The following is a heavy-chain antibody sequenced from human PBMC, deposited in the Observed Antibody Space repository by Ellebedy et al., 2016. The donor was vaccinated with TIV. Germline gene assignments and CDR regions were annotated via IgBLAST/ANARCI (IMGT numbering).Heavy chain of an antibody. CDR3: ARESVRYFDWDY. J-gene: IGHJ4*02. V-gene: IGHV3-66*01. CDR1: GFTVSDYF. Sequence: GGSLRLSCAASGFTVSDYFMSWVRQAPGRGLEWVSIIYTNGGTNYTDSVSGRFTISRDSSKNTLSLQMDSLRAEDTAVYYCARESVRYFDWDYWGQGTLVAVSS. D-gene: IGHD3-9*01. CDR2: IYTNGGT.